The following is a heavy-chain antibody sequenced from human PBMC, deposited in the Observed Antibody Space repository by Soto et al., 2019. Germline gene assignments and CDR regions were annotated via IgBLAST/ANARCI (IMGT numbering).Heavy chain of an antibody. J-gene: IGHJ5*02. CDR1: GFTFSSYG. D-gene: IGHD6-13*01. CDR2: ISYDGSNK. Sequence: QVQLVESGGGVVQPGRSLRLSCAASGFTFSSYGMHWVRQAPGKGLEWVAVISYDGSNKYYADSVKGRFTISRDNSKNTLYLQMNSLRAEDTAVYYCAKDFAAAGTGWFDPWGQGTLVTVSS. CDR3: AKDFAAAGTGWFDP. V-gene: IGHV3-30*18.